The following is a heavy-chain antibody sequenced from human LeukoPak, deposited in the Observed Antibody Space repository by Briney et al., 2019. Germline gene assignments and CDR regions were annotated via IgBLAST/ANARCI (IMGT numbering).Heavy chain of an antibody. Sequence: ASVKVSCKASGYTFTSYGISWVRQAPGQGLEWMGWISAYNGNTNYAQKLQGRVTMTSDTSTSTAYMELSRLRSDDTAVYYCAREERFGGAYYFDYWGQGTLVTVSS. CDR1: GYTFTSYG. J-gene: IGHJ4*02. D-gene: IGHD3-10*01. CDR3: AREERFGGAYYFDY. CDR2: ISAYNGNT. V-gene: IGHV1-18*01.